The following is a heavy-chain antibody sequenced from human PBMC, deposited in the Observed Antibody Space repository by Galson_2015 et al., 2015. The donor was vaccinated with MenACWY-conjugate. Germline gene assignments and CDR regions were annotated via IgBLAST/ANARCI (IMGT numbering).Heavy chain of an antibody. J-gene: IGHJ6*02. Sequence: SLRLSCAASGFTIGRYWIHWVRQVPGKGLEWVANINQDGSVKNYVDSVKGRFTISRDNAENSLRLQMDSLRAEDTAVYYCARDPPHYYDNNYDMDVWGQGTTVTVSS. CDR1: GFTIGRYW. CDR2: INQDGSVK. CDR3: ARDPPHYYDNNYDMDV. V-gene: IGHV3-7*03. D-gene: IGHD3-22*01.